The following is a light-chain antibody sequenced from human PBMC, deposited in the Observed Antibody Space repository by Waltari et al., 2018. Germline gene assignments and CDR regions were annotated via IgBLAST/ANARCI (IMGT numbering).Light chain of an antibody. J-gene: IGKJ1*01. CDR1: QSIRNN. Sequence: MTQSPSTLSASVGDRVTITCRASQSIRNNLAWYQQKPGQAPRLLIHSTSIWAPGIPTRFNGSGSGTEFTLSISSLQSEDFALYYCHHYNNWGTFGQGTKVEFK. V-gene: IGKV3-15*01. CDR3: HHYNNWGT. CDR2: STS.